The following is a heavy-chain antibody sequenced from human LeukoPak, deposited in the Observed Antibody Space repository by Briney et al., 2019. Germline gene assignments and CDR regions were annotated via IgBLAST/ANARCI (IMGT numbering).Heavy chain of an antibody. CDR3: ARSPRYCSGGSCYPGRGAFDI. CDR1: GFTFSSYW. V-gene: IGHV3-74*01. D-gene: IGHD2-15*01. J-gene: IGHJ3*02. Sequence: GGSLRLSCAASGFTFSSYWMHWVRQAPGKGLVWVSRINSDESSTSYADSVKGRFTISRDNAKNTLYLQMNSLRAEDTAVYYCARSPRYCSGGSCYPGRGAFDIWGQGTMVTVSS. CDR2: INSDESST.